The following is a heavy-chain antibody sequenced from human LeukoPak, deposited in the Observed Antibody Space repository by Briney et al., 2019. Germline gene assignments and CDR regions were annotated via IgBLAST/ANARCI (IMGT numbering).Heavy chain of an antibody. D-gene: IGHD2-2*01. J-gene: IGHJ4*02. CDR2: INPNSGGT. CDR3: ARGYCSSTSCPQNY. Sequence: ASVTVSCKASGYTFTGYYMHWVRQAPGQGLEWMGWINPNSGGTNYAQKFQGRVTMTRDTSISTAYMELSRLRSDDTAVYYCARGYCSSTSCPQNYWGQGTLVTVSS. V-gene: IGHV1-2*02. CDR1: GYTFTGYY.